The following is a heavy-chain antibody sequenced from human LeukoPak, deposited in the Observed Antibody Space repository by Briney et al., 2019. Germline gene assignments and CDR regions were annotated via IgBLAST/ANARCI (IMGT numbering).Heavy chain of an antibody. CDR1: GGSISTYY. J-gene: IGHJ5*02. CDR2: IYTSGST. Sequence: PSETLSLTCTVSGGSISTYYWSWVRQPAGKGLEWNGRIYTSGSTNYNPSLKSRVTMSVDTSKNQFSLKLTSVTAADTAVYYCARDCYDILTGCFDHWGQGTLVTVSS. CDR3: ARDCYDILTGCFDH. V-gene: IGHV4-4*07. D-gene: IGHD3-9*01.